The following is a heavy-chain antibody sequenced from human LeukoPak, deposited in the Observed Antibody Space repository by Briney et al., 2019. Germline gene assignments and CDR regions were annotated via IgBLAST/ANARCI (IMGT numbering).Heavy chain of an antibody. CDR2: ISYGGRNK. Sequence: GGSLRLSCAASEFMFSTYGMHWVRQAPGKGLEWVALISYGGRNKYYAESVKGRFIVSRDNAKNTLYLQMNSLRAEDTAVYYCARDEEADTAIVGWSGVDYWGQGTLVTVSS. D-gene: IGHD5-18*01. CDR3: ARDEEADTAIVGWSGVDY. V-gene: IGHV3-30*03. J-gene: IGHJ4*02. CDR1: EFMFSTYG.